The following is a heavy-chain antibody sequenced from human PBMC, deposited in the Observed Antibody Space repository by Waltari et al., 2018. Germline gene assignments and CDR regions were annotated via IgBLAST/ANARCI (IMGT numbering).Heavy chain of an antibody. CDR1: GYTFTGSY. Sequence: QVQLVQSGAEVKKPGASGKVSCKASGYTFTGSYMHWVRQAPGQGLEWMGWINPNSGGTNYAQKCQGRVTMTRDTSISTAYMELSRLRSDDTAVYYCARDHIAAAGSDYWGQGTLVTVSS. CDR3: ARDHIAAAGSDY. D-gene: IGHD6-13*01. J-gene: IGHJ4*02. V-gene: IGHV1-2*02. CDR2: INPNSGGT.